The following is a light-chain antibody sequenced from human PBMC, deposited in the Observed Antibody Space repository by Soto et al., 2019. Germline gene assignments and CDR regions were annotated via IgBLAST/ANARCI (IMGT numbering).Light chain of an antibody. V-gene: IGLV4-69*01. CDR1: RGHNSDA. CDR3: QTWSTEIRV. Sequence: QLVLTQPPSASASLGASVKRTCTLSRGHNSDAIAWHQQQPEKGPRYLMKVNSDGSHSKGDGIPDRCSGSSSGAERYLTIASLQSEDEADYYCQTWSTEIRVFGGGTKLTVL. J-gene: IGLJ3*02. CDR2: VNSDGSH.